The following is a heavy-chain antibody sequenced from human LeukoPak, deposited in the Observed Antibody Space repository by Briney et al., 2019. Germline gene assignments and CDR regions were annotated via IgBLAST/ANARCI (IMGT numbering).Heavy chain of an antibody. V-gene: IGHV4-4*02. D-gene: IGHD3-22*01. CDR2: IYHSGST. CDR3: ARDPLDYYDSRPT. CDR1: GGSISSSNW. Sequence: SGTLSLTCAVSGGSISSSNWWSWVRQPPGKGLEWIGEIYHSGSTNYNPSLKSRVTISVDKSKNQFSLKLSSVTAADTAVYYCARDPLDYYDSRPTWGQGTLVTVSS. J-gene: IGHJ5*02.